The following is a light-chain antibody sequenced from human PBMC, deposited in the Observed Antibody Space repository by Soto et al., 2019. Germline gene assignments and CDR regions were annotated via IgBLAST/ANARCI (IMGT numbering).Light chain of an antibody. V-gene: IGKV1-5*03. CDR3: RHYNSYSEA. CDR1: QTISSW. CDR2: KAS. J-gene: IGKJ1*01. Sequence: DIQMTQPPSTLSGSVGDRVTITCRASQTISSWLAWYQQKPGKAPKLLIYKASTLKSGVPSRFSGSGSGTEFTLTISSLQPDDFATYYCRHYNSYSEAFGQGTKV.